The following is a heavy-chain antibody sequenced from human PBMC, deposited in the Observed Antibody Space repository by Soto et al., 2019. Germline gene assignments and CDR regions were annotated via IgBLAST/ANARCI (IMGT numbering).Heavy chain of an antibody. CDR2: IYYSGST. J-gene: IGHJ6*02. D-gene: IGHD4-4*01. CDR1: GGSISSYY. Sequence: SETLSLTCTASGGSISSYYWSWIRQPPGKGLEWIGYIYYSGSTNYNPSLKSRVTISVDTSKNQFSLKLSSVTAADTAVYYCARAGDSNYVGLNYYYYYGMDVWGQGTTVTVSS. V-gene: IGHV4-59*01. CDR3: ARAGDSNYVGLNYYYYYGMDV.